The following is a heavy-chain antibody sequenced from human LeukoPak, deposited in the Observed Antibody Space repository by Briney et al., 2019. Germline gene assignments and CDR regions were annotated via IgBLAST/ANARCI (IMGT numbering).Heavy chain of an antibody. CDR2: IYYSGST. Sequence: PSETLSLTCTVSGGSISSSSYYWGWIRQPPGKGLEWIGSIYYSGSTYYNPSLKSRVTISVDTSKNQFSLKLSSVTAADTAVYYCARRSFPDAGPFDPWGQGTLVTVSS. CDR1: GGSISSSSYY. V-gene: IGHV4-39*01. CDR3: ARRSFPDAGPFDP. J-gene: IGHJ5*02. D-gene: IGHD6-13*01.